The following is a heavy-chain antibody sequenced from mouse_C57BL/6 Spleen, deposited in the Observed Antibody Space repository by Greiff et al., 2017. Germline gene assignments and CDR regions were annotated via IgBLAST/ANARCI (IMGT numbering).Heavy chain of an antibody. D-gene: IGHD2-4*01. V-gene: IGHV1-82*01. J-gene: IGHJ2*01. CDR3: ARIYYDYDEGD. Sequence: VQLQQSGPELVKPGASVKISCKASGYAFSSSWMNWVKQRPGKGLEWIGRIYPGDGDTNYNGKFKGKATLTADKSSSTAYMQLSSLTSEDSAVYFGARIYYDYDEGDWGQGTTLTVSS. CDR1: GYAFSSSW. CDR2: IYPGDGDT.